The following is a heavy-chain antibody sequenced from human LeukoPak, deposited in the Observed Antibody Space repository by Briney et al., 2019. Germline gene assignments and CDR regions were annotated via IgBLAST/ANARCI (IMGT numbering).Heavy chain of an antibody. Sequence: SETLSLTCAVSGYSISSGYYWGWIRQPPGKGLEWIGSIYHSGSTYYNPSLKSRVTISVDTSKNQFSLKLGSVTAADTAVYYCASRYRSGSYSSWFDPWGQGTLVTVSS. D-gene: IGHD3-10*01. V-gene: IGHV4-38-2*01. CDR3: ASRYRSGSYSSWFDP. J-gene: IGHJ5*02. CDR1: GYSISSGYY. CDR2: IYHSGST.